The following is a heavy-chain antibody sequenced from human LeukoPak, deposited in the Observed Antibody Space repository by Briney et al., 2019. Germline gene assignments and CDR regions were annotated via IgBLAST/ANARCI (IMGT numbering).Heavy chain of an antibody. J-gene: IGHJ4*02. D-gene: IGHD3-3*01. Sequence: SETLSLTCAVYGGSFSGYYWSWIRQPPGKGLEWIGEINHSGSTNYNPSLKSRVTISVDTSKNQFSLKLSSVTAADTAVYYCARGYYDPNYYFDYWGQGTPVTVSS. V-gene: IGHV4-34*01. CDR1: GGSFSGYY. CDR2: INHSGST. CDR3: ARGYYDPNYYFDY.